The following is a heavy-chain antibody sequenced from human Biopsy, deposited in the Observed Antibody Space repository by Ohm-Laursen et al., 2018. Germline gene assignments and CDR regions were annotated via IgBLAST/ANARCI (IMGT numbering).Heavy chain of an antibody. D-gene: IGHD2/OR15-2a*01. CDR1: GGSISSYY. J-gene: IGHJ6*02. V-gene: IGHV4-59*01. CDR2: IYYSGTT. CDR3: ARATNSTGWPYYYFYGMDV. Sequence: GTLSLTCIVSGGSISSYYWNWIRQPPGKGLEWIGYIYYSGTTDYSPSLKSRVTISIDKSKNQFSLRLSSVTAADTAVYYCARATNSTGWPYYYFYGMDVWGQGTTVTVSS.